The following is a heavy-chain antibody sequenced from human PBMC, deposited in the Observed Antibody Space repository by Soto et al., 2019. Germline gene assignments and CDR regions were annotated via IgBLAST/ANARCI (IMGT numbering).Heavy chain of an antibody. CDR3: VKNSRWLNP. Sequence: QLFQSVGGLVQPGGSLTLSCAASGFTFGTTDMSWVRQAPGEGLVWVSTIDGSGGITYYADSLKGRFTISRDNSRNTVYLQMNSRRGDSTGLYYSVKNSRWLNPWGQGVLVTVSS. V-gene: IGHV3-23*01. CDR1: GFTFGTTD. J-gene: IGHJ5*02. CDR2: IDGSGGIT.